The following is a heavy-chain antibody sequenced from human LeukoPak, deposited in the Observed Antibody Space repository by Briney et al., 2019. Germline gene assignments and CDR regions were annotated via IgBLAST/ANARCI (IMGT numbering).Heavy chain of an antibody. CDR1: GFTFTEYA. V-gene: IGHV3-30*01. D-gene: IGHD3-10*01. CDR3: ARDSTYYYASGGSGPHYFDY. CDR2: ISYDGSRT. J-gene: IGHJ4*02. Sequence: QPGRSQRLSCAASGFTFTEYAMHWVRQAPGKGLEWVALISYDGSRTDYADSVKGRFTISRDNSRNTLYLQLNSLGPEDAAVYYCARDSTYYYASGGSGPHYFDYWGQGALVTVSS.